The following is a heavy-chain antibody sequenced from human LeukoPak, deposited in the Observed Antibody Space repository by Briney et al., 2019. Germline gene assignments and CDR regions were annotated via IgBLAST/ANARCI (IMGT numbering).Heavy chain of an antibody. CDR2: IKQDGSEK. CDR1: GFTFSSYW. V-gene: IGHV3-7*01. D-gene: IGHD3-10*01. J-gene: IGHJ3*02. CDR3: ARDHLWFGEYDAFDI. Sequence: GGSLRLSCAASGFTFSSYWMSWVRQAPGKGLEWVANIKQDGSEKYYVDSVKGRFTISRDNAKNSLYLQMNSLRAEDTAVYYCARDHLWFGEYDAFDIWGQGTMVTVSS.